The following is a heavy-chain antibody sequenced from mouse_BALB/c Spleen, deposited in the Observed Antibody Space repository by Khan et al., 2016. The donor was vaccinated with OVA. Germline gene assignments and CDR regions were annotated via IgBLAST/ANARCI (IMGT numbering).Heavy chain of an antibody. D-gene: IGHD2-14*01. CDR1: GFSFTRYN. V-gene: IGHV2-6-4*01. CDR2: IWGGGGA. Sequence: QVQLKQSGPGLVAPSQSLSITCTVSGFSFTRYNIYWVSQPPGKGLEWLGTIWGGGGAANYSVLKSRLSISKDNSRSQVFLKMNSLQTDDTAMYYCARGYYRYDGYYAMDYWGQGTSVTVSS. J-gene: IGHJ4*01. CDR3: ARGYYRYDGYYAMDY.